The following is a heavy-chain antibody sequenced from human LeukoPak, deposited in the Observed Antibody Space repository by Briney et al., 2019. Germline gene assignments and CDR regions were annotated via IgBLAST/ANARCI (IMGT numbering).Heavy chain of an antibody. Sequence: SETLSLTCTVYGGSFSDYYWRWIRQPPAKGLEWIGEINDSGDTNCNPSLKSRVTISVDTSKNQFSLKLSSVTAADTAVYYCARGGYYYDSSGYYSHAFDIWGQGTMVTVSS. D-gene: IGHD3-22*01. J-gene: IGHJ3*02. V-gene: IGHV4-34*01. CDR3: ARGGYYYDSSGYYSHAFDI. CDR2: INDSGDT. CDR1: GGSFSDYY.